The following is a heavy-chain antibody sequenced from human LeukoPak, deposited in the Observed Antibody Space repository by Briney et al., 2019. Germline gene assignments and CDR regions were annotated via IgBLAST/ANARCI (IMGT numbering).Heavy chain of an antibody. CDR3: ARVTRTGSDAFDI. Sequence: GGSLRLSCAASGFTFSSYSMNWVRQAPGKGLEWVSSISSSSSYMYYADSVKGRFTISRDNAKNSLYLQMNSLRAEDTAVYYCARVTRTGSDAFDIWGQGTMVTVSS. CDR1: GFTFSSYS. D-gene: IGHD3/OR15-3a*01. V-gene: IGHV3-21*01. CDR2: ISSSSSYM. J-gene: IGHJ3*02.